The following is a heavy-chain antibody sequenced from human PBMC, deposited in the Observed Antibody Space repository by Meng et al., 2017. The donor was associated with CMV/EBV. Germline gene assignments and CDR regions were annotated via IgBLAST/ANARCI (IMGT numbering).Heavy chain of an antibody. CDR1: GFTFSSYS. J-gene: IGHJ4*02. D-gene: IGHD1-7*01. V-gene: IGHV3-21*01. CDR3: ARASTELELLSGLDY. CDR2: ISSSSSYI. Sequence: GESLKISCAASGFTFSSYSMNWVRQAPGKGLEWVSSISSSSSYIYYADSVKGRFTISRDNAKNSLYLQMNSLRAEDTAVYYCARASTELELLSGLDYWGQGTLVTVSS.